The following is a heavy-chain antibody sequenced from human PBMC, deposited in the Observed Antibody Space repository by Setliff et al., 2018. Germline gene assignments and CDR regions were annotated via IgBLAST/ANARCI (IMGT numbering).Heavy chain of an antibody. Sequence: ASVKVSCKASGYTFTSYAISWVRQAPGQGLEWMGWISAYNGNTNYAQKLQGRVTMTTDTSTSTAYMELRSLRSDDTAVYYCARDRLRSDSPWGYFDYWGQGTLVTVSS. CDR3: ARDRLRSDSPWGYFDY. J-gene: IGHJ4*02. D-gene: IGHD3-16*01. CDR1: GYTFTSYA. CDR2: ISAYNGNT. V-gene: IGHV1-18*01.